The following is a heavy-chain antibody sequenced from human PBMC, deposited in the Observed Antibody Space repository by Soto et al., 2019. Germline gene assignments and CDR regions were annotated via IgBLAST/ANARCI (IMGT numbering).Heavy chain of an antibody. CDR1: GGSISSGGYY. V-gene: IGHV4-31*03. J-gene: IGHJ4*02. CDR3: ASQVVVAATVDY. Sequence: SETLSLTCTVSGGSISSGGYYWSWIRQHPGKGLEWIGYVYYSGSTYYNPSLKSRVTISVDTSKNQFSLKLSSVTAADTAVYYCASQVVVAATVDYWGQGTLVTVSS. D-gene: IGHD2-15*01. CDR2: VYYSGST.